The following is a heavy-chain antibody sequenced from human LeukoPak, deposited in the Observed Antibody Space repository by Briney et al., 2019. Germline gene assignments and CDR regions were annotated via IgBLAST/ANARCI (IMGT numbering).Heavy chain of an antibody. J-gene: IGHJ6*02. CDR3: AREKAYCGGDCYWIYYGMDV. CDR1: GYTFTIYD. V-gene: IGHV1-8*01. Sequence: ASVTVSFKASGYTFTIYDIHWARQAPGQGLEWVGWMNPNSGNTGYAKKFQGRVTMTRNTSISTAYMELSSLRSEDTAVYYCAREKAYCGGDCYWIYYGMDVWGQGTTVTVSS. CDR2: MNPNSGNT. D-gene: IGHD2-21*02.